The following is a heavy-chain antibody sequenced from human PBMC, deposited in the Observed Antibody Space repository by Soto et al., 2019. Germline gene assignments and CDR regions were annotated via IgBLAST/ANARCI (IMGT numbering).Heavy chain of an antibody. CDR2: INHTGGT. CDR1: GGSVNGYY. Sequence: PSETLSLTCAVYGGSVNGYYWNWIRQPPGKGLEWIGEINHTGGTHYNPSLKSRVTISLDTSKNQFSLRLNSVTAADTAVYYCERKDFWSSLDPWGQGTLVTVSS. D-gene: IGHD3-3*01. CDR3: ERKDFWSSLDP. V-gene: IGHV4-34*01. J-gene: IGHJ5*02.